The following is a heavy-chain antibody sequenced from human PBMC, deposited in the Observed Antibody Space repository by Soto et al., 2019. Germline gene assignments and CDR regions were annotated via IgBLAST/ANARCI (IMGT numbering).Heavy chain of an antibody. D-gene: IGHD6-6*01. Sequence: SETLSLTCAVYGGSFSGYYWSWIRQPPGKGLEWIGEINHSGSTNYNPSLKSRVTISVDTSKNQFSLKLSSVTAADTAVYYCARTSIAALFDYWGQGTLVTVSS. CDR1: GGSFSGYY. V-gene: IGHV4-34*01. CDR3: ARTSIAALFDY. CDR2: INHSGST. J-gene: IGHJ4*02.